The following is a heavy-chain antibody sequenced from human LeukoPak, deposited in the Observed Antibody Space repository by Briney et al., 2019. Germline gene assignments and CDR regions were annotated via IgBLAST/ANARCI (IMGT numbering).Heavy chain of an antibody. CDR2: VYDIGST. CDR1: GGSIGSHY. CDR3: ARGFTLRGFWSGYH. D-gene: IGHD3-3*01. J-gene: IGHJ4*02. Sequence: LETLSLTCTVSGGSIGSHYWTWIRQTPGKGLEWIGYVYDIGSTKYNPSLKSRVTISVDTSKNQFSLRLSSVTAADTAVYYCARGFTLRGFWSGYHWGQGTLVTVSS. V-gene: IGHV4-59*11.